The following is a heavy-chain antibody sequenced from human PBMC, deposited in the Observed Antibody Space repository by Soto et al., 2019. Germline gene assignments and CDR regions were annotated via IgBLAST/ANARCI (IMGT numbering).Heavy chain of an antibody. V-gene: IGHV3-72*01. CDR3: ARSTGTYRYFDL. Sequence: DVQLVESGGGLVQPGGSLRLSCTVSGFTFSDPYMDWVRQAPGKGLEWVGRTRNKANRYTTEYAASVKGRFTVSRDDSKSSLYLQMNSLTTEDTAIYYCARSTGTYRYFDLWGHGTLFTVSS. D-gene: IGHD1-7*01. CDR2: TRNKANRYTT. CDR1: GFTFSDPY. J-gene: IGHJ2*01.